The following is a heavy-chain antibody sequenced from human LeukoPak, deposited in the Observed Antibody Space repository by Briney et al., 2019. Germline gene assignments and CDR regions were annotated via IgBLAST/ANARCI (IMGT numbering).Heavy chain of an antibody. Sequence: QTGGSLRLSGAASGFTFSSFWLSWVRQTPGKGLEWVAMITHDGSEKYSVDSLKGRFTISSNNAKNLLYLQMNSLRVEDTAVYHCARETRLLSYWGQGTLVTVSS. CDR3: ARETRLLSY. CDR1: GFTFSSFW. J-gene: IGHJ4*02. D-gene: IGHD3-3*01. V-gene: IGHV3-7*01. CDR2: ITHDGSEK.